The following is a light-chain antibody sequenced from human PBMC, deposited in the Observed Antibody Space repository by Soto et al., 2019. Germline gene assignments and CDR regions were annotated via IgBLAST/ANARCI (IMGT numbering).Light chain of an antibody. Sequence: QSALTQPASVSGSPGQSITISCTGTSSDVGGYNYVSWYQQHPGKAPKLMIYEVSNRPSGVSNRFSGSKSGNTASLTISGLQAEDEADYYCCSYTSSSTPYVFGTGTKLTDL. CDR1: SSDVGGYNY. J-gene: IGLJ1*01. V-gene: IGLV2-14*01. CDR2: EVS. CDR3: CSYTSSSTPYV.